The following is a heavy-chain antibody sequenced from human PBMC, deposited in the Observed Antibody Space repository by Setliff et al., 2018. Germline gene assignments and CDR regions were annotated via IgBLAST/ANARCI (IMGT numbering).Heavy chain of an antibody. J-gene: IGHJ4*02. CDR1: GFTYNNCW. D-gene: IGHD4-17*01. CDR3: VNARMVTTWGRAY. CDR2: ISGSGRTT. V-gene: IGHV3-23*01. Sequence: PGGSLRLSCGASGFTYNNCWVSWVRQAPGKGLEWVSSISGSGRTTYYAASVKGRLTISRDNSRNTLFLQMNSLRADDTAVYFCVNARMVTTWGRAYWGQGTLVTVSS.